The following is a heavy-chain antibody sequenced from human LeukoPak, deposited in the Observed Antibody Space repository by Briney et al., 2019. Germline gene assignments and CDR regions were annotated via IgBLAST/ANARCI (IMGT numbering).Heavy chain of an antibody. CDR3: ATPLDYYDSSGYTH. J-gene: IGHJ4*02. D-gene: IGHD3-22*01. Sequence: SETLSLTCAVYGGSFSGYYWSWIRQPPGKGLEWIGEINHSGSTNYNPSLKSRVTISVDTSKNQFSLNLSSVTAADTAVYYCATPLDYYDSSGYTHWGQGTLVTVSS. CDR2: INHSGST. CDR1: GGSFSGYY. V-gene: IGHV4-34*01.